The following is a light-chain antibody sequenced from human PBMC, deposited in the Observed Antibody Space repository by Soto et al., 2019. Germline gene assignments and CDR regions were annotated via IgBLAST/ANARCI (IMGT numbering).Light chain of an antibody. CDR1: QTVSSY. CDR2: CVS. CDR3: HQSYNGFT. J-gene: IGKJ4*01. V-gene: IGKV3-11*01. Sequence: IVLTQSPATLSLSPGERATLSCRARQTVSSYLSWYQHKPGQAPRLLINCVSNSATGIPSRFSGSGTGINFTLTIISLEADDSSFYYYHQSYNGFTFGRGTKVEIK.